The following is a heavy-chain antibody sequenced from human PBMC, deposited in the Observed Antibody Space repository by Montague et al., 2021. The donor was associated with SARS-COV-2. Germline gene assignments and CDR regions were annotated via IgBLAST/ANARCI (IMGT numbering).Heavy chain of an antibody. Sequence: SETLSLTCTVSGGSISSSSYYWGWIRQPPGKGLEWIGSIYYSGSTYYNPSLKSRVTISVDTSKNQFSLKLSSVTAADTAVYYCARLGSWSYYILDYWGQGTLVTVSS. CDR2: IYYSGST. CDR3: ARLGSWSYYILDY. D-gene: IGHD3-10*01. CDR1: GGSISSSSYY. J-gene: IGHJ4*02. V-gene: IGHV4-39*01.